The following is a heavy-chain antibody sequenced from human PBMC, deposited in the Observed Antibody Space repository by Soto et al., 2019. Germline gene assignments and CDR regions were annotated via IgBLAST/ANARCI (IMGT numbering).Heavy chain of an antibody. D-gene: IGHD5-18*01. CDR1: GYTFTSYG. CDR2: ISANNGNT. V-gene: IGHV1-18*01. Sequence: QVQLVQSGAEVKKPGASVKVSCKASGYTFTSYGISWVRQAPGQGLEWMGWISANNGNTNYAQKFQGRVTMTTDTSTSTAYMELRSLRSDDTAVYYCANFVHGLYNYGHLPLRYWGQGTLVTVSS. CDR3: ANFVHGLYNYGHLPLRY. J-gene: IGHJ4*02.